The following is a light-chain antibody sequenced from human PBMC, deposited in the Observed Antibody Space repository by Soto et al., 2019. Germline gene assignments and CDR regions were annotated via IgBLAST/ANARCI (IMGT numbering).Light chain of an antibody. CDR2: KTS. J-gene: IGKJ4*01. CDR3: QQYKSFSLT. CDR1: QSINSW. Sequence: DIQMTQSPSTLSASVGDRVTITCRASQSINSWLAWYQQKPGKAPKLLIYKTSNLESGVPSRFSGSGSGTEFSLTISSLQPHDFATYYCQQYKSFSLTFGGGTRVEVK. V-gene: IGKV1-5*03.